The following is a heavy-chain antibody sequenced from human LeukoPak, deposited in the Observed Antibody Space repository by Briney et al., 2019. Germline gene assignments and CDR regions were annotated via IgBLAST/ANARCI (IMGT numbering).Heavy chain of an antibody. D-gene: IGHD4-23*01. J-gene: IGHJ6*03. CDR2: IYFSGST. Sequence: SETLSLTCTVSGGSISSSSYYWGWIRQPPGKGLEWIGSIYFSGSTYYNPSLKSRVTISVDTSKNQFSLKLSSVTAADTAVYYCARGNYGGTYYSYYYMDVWGKGTSVTVSS. V-gene: IGHV4-39*07. CDR3: ARGNYGGTYYSYYYMDV. CDR1: GGSISSSSYY.